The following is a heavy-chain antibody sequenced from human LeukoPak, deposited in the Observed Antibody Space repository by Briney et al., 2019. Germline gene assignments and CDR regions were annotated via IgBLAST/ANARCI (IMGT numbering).Heavy chain of an antibody. J-gene: IGHJ6*02. CDR2: ISYSGST. CDR1: AGSISSGGDY. D-gene: IGHD1-7*01. V-gene: IGHV4-31*03. CDR3: ARDKELQRAYYYGLDV. Sequence: SETLSLTCTVSAGSISSGGDYWTWIRQHPGKGLECIGYISYSGSTYYSPSLQSRVTISVDTSRSQFSLNLSSVTATDTAVYYCARDKELQRAYYYGLDVWGQGTTVTVSS.